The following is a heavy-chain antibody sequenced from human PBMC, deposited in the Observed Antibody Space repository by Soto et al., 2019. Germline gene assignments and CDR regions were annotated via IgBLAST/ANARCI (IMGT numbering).Heavy chain of an antibody. CDR1: GGSISNYH. CDR2: ISYTGST. V-gene: IGHV4-59*01. J-gene: IGHJ4*02. D-gene: IGHD3-3*01. CDR3: ARVAADAYWSGYDDY. Sequence: QEQLQESGPRLVKPSETLSLTCSVSGGSISNYHWSWIRQPPGKVLEWIGYISYTGSTNYSPSLKSRVTMLLATSKKQFSLKLSSVTAADTAVYYCARVAADAYWSGYDDYWGQGTLVTVSS.